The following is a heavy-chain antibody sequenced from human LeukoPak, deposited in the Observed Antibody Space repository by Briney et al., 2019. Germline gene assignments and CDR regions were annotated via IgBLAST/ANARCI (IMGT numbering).Heavy chain of an antibody. CDR2: IYYSGSS. D-gene: IGHD6-19*01. V-gene: IGHV4-39*01. Sequence: AETLSLTCTVSGGSISISSYHWGWIRQPPWKGLEWIGSIYYSGSSYYNPSIKSRVTISVDTSKNQFSLKLSSVTAADTAVYYCASSLAVAGTSQIDYWGQGTLVTVSS. CDR3: ASSLAVAGTSQIDY. CDR1: GGSISISSYH. J-gene: IGHJ4*02.